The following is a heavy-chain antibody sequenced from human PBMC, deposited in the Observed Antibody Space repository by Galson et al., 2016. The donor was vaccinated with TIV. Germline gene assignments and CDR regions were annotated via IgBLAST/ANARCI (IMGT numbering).Heavy chain of an antibody. D-gene: IGHD2-2*01. CDR1: GYTFSRHG. J-gene: IGHJ6*02. Sequence: SVKVSCKAAGYTFSRHGISWVRQAPGQGLEWLGWISVENGNTNNAQKLQGRVTMTTDTATSTAYMELRSLRSDDTAVYYCATELYCSSISCYYYYGLDVWGHGTTVTVSS. CDR2: ISVENGNT. V-gene: IGHV1-18*01. CDR3: ATELYCSSISCYYYYGLDV.